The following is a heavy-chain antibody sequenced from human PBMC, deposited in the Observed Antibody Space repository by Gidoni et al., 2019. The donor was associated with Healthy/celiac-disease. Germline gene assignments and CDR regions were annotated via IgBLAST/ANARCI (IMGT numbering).Heavy chain of an antibody. D-gene: IGHD3-9*01. J-gene: IGHJ6*03. CDR3: ARFLTGYYKAAYYYMDV. CDR2: IYPGDSDT. V-gene: IGHV5-51*03. Sequence: EVQLVQSGAEVKKPGESLKISCKGSGYSFPSYWIGWVRQMPGKGLEWMGIIYPGDSDTRYSPSFQGQVTISADKSISTAYLQWSSLKASDTAMYYCARFLTGYYKAAYYYMDVWGKGTTVTVSS. CDR1: GYSFPSYW.